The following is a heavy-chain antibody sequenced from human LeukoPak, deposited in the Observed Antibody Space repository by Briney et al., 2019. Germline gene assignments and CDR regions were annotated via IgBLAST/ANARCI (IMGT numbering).Heavy chain of an antibody. CDR3: ARGSRGSHYTD. Sequence: SETLSLTCTVSGGSINNDFWSWIRQSPGKGLEWIGNIFYTGSTSYNPSLKSRATISVDTSKNQFSVKLISVTAADTAVYYCARGSRGSHYTDWGQGTLVTVSA. J-gene: IGHJ4*02. D-gene: IGHD1-26*01. CDR2: IFYTGST. V-gene: IGHV4-59*01. CDR1: GGSINNDF.